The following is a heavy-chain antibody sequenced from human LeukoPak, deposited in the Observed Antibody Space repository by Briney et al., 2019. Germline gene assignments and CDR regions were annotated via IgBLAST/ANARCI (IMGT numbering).Heavy chain of an antibody. Sequence: GGSLRLSCAASGFTFSSYTMNWVRQAPGKGLEWVSPISTSSSYTYYAGSVKGRFTTSRDNAKNSLYLQMNSLRGEDTAVYYFAMVEEEWELLALNFDYWGQGTLVTVSS. D-gene: IGHD1-26*01. CDR1: GFTFSSYT. CDR2: ISTSSSYT. V-gene: IGHV3-21*01. CDR3: AMVEEEWELLALNFDY. J-gene: IGHJ4*02.